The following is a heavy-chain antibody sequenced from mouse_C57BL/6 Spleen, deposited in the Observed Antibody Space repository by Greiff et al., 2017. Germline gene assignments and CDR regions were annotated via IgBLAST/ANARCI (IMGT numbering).Heavy chain of an antibody. CDR1: GYTFTSYW. J-gene: IGHJ4*01. CDR3: ARSLYPLDY. Sequence: QVQLQQSGAELVMPGASVKLSCKASGYTFTSYWMHWVKQRPGQGLEWIGEIDPSDSYTNYNQKFKGKSTLTVDKSSSTAYMQLSSLTSEDSAVYYCARSLYPLDYWGQGTSVTVSS. CDR2: IDPSDSYT. V-gene: IGHV1-69*01.